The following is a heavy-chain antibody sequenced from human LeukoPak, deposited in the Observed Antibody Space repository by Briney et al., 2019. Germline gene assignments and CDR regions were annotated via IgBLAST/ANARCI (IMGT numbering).Heavy chain of an antibody. J-gene: IGHJ4*02. CDR1: GFTFSSYA. Sequence: GGSLRLSCAASGFTFSSYAMHWVRQAPGKGLEWVAVISYDGSNKYYADSVKGRFTISRDNSKNTLYLQMNSLRAEDTAVYYCARLGGFAAAGLHHFDCWGQGTLVTVSS. CDR3: ARLGGFAAAGLHHFDC. CDR2: ISYDGSNK. D-gene: IGHD6-13*01. V-gene: IGHV3-30-3*01.